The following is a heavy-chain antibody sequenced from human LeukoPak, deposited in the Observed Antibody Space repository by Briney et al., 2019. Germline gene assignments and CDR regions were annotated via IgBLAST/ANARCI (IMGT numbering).Heavy chain of an antibody. CDR3: AKGRFSGSLDY. D-gene: IGHD1-26*01. CDR2: ISWNSGSI. Sequence: PGGSLRLSCAASGFTFDDYAMHWVRQAPGKGLEWVSGISWNSGSIGYADSVKGRFTISRDNAKNSLYLQMNSLRAEDTALYYCAKGRFSGSLDYWGQGTLVIVSS. V-gene: IGHV3-9*01. J-gene: IGHJ4*02. CDR1: GFTFDDYA.